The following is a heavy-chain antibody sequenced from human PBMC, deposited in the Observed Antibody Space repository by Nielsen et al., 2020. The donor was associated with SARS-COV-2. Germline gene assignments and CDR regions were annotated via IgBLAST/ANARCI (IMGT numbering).Heavy chain of an antibody. V-gene: IGHV3-11*06. CDR2: ISSSSSYT. D-gene: IGHD3-10*01. CDR3: ARDSYGSGSYGTRDNWFDP. Sequence: GESLKISCAASGFTFSDYYMSWIRQAPGKGLEWVSYISSSSSYTNYADSVKGRFTISRDNAKNSLYLQVNSLRAEDTAVYYCARDSYGSGSYGTRDNWFDPWGQGTLVTVSS. CDR1: GFTFSDYY. J-gene: IGHJ5*02.